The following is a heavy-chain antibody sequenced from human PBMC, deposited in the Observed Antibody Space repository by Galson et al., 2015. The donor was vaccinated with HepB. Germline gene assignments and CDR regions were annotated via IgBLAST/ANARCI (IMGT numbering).Heavy chain of an antibody. CDR1: GVTFSDYY. D-gene: IGHD2-2*03. Sequence: SLRLSCAASGVTFSDYYMRWIGQAQGKGLEWVSYISSSGHTIYYADSVKGRLTISRDNAKNSLYLQMNSLRAEDTAVYYCARDWMDWFDPWGQGTLVTVSS. J-gene: IGHJ5*02. CDR2: ISSSGHTI. V-gene: IGHV3-11*01. CDR3: ARDWMDWFDP.